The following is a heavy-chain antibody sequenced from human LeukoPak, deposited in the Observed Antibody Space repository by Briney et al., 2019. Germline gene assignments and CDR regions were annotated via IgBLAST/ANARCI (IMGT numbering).Heavy chain of an antibody. J-gene: IGHJ3*02. V-gene: IGHV1-69*05. Sequence: SVKVSCKASGGTFSSYAISWVRQAPGQGLEWMGGIIPIFGAANYAQKFQGRVTITTDESTSTAYMELSSLRSEDTAVYYCASNGLWLNAFDIWGQGTMVTVSS. CDR2: IIPIFGAA. CDR3: ASNGLWLNAFDI. CDR1: GGTFSSYA. D-gene: IGHD5-18*01.